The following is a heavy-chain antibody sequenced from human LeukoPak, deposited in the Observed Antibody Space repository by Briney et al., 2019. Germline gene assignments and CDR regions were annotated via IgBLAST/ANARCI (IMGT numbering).Heavy chain of an antibody. CDR2: INHSGST. CDR1: GGSFSGYY. J-gene: IGHJ1*01. V-gene: IGHV4-34*01. D-gene: IGHD2-2*01. Sequence: SETLSLTWAVYGGSFSGYYWSWIRQPPGKGLEWIGEINHSGSTNYNPSLKSRVTISVDTSKNQFSLKLSSVTAADTAVYYCTVVPAAISAEYFQHWGQGTLVTVSS. CDR3: TVVPAAISAEYFQH.